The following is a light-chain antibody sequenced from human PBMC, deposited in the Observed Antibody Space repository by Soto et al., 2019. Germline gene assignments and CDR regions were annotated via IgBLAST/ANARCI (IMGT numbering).Light chain of an antibody. CDR2: DAS. J-gene: IGKJ5*01. CDR1: QSVSSQ. V-gene: IGKV3-11*01. CDR3: QQRSNWPPIT. Sequence: EIVLTQSPATLSLSPGERATLSCRASQSVSSQLARYQQKPGQAPRLLIYDASNRATGIPARFSGSGSGTDFTLTISSLEPEDFAVYYCQQRSNWPPITFGQGTRLEIK.